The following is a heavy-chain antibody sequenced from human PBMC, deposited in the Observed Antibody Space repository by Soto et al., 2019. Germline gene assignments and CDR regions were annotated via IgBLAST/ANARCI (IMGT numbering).Heavy chain of an antibody. CDR1: GGTFSSYA. Sequence: QVQLVQSGAEVKKPGSSVKVSCKASGGTFSSYAISWVRQAPGQGLEWMGGIIPIFGTANYAQKFQGRVTITADESTSTAYMELSSLRSEDTAVYYCARDRRITIFGVVITPYYYYYGMDVWGQGTTVTVSS. D-gene: IGHD3-3*01. CDR2: IIPIFGTA. V-gene: IGHV1-69*12. J-gene: IGHJ6*02. CDR3: ARDRRITIFGVVITPYYYYYGMDV.